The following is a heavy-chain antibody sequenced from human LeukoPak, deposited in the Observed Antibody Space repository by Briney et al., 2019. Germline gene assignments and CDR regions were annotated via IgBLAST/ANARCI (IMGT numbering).Heavy chain of an antibody. V-gene: IGHV3-23*01. Sequence: PGGSLRLSCAASGFTFSSYAMTWVRQAPGKGLEWVSVISGRGDRTYYVDSVKGRFTISRDNSKNTLYLQMNSLRAEDTAVYYCANRPGNHDILTQYYFDFWGQGTLVTVSS. J-gene: IGHJ4*02. CDR1: GFTFSSYA. CDR2: ISGRGDRT. D-gene: IGHD3-9*01. CDR3: ANRPGNHDILTQYYFDF.